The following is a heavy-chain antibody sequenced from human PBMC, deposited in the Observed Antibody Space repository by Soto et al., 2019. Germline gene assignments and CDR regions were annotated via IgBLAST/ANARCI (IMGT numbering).Heavy chain of an antibody. Sequence: PSETRSLTGTVAGGSLTGHYLSWVRQPPGKGLEWIGYIYYSCRTHYNPSLKSRGTMSVDTSNNHFSLDVRSVTAADTAVYYCATDRDLFLVPHDRRPYFYHYGLDVWGQGNTVTVSS. D-gene: IGHD3-22*01. CDR2: IYYSCRT. CDR1: GGSLTGHY. V-gene: IGHV4-59*11. J-gene: IGHJ6*02. CDR3: ATDRDLFLVPHDRRPYFYHYGLDV.